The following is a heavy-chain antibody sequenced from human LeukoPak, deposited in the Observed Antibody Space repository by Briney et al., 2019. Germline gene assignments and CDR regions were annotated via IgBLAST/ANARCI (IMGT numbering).Heavy chain of an antibody. Sequence: PSETLSLTCTVSGGSISSGGYYWSWIRQHPGKGLEWIGYIYYSGSTYYNPSLKSRVTISVDTSKNQFSLKLSSVTAADTAVYYCARGYSGYDPFDYWGQGTLVTVSS. CDR1: GGSISSGGYY. V-gene: IGHV4-31*03. J-gene: IGHJ4*02. D-gene: IGHD5-12*01. CDR2: IYYSGST. CDR3: ARGYSGYDPFDY.